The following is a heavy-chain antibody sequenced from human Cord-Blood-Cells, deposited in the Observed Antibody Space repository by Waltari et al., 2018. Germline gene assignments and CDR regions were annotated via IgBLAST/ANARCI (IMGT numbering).Heavy chain of an antibody. CDR3: TSQQVGATKACY. CDR1: GFTFSGSA. V-gene: IGHV3-73*02. CDR2: IRSKANSYAT. Sequence: EVQLVESGGGLVQPGGPLKLSCAASGFTFSGSAMHWVRPASGKGLEWVGRIRSKANSYATAYAASVKGRFTISRDDSKNTAYLQMNSLKTEDTAVYYCTSQQVGATKACYWGQGTLVTVSS. D-gene: IGHD1-26*01. J-gene: IGHJ4*02.